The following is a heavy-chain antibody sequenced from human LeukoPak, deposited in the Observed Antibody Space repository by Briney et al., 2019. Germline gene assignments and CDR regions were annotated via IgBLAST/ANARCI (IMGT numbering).Heavy chain of an antibody. CDR3: FLYSGYDWGGYFDY. V-gene: IGHV1-8*01. CDR1: GYTFTSYD. J-gene: IGHJ4*02. D-gene: IGHD5-12*01. Sequence: ASVKVSCKASGYTFTSYDINWVRQATGQGLEWMGWMNPNSGNTGYAQKFQGRVTMTRNTSISTAYMELSSLRSEDTAVYYCFLYSGYDWGGYFDYWGQGTLVTVSS. CDR2: MNPNSGNT.